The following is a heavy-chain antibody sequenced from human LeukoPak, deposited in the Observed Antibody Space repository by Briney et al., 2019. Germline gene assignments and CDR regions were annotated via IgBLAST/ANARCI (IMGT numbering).Heavy chain of an antibody. V-gene: IGHV3-11*04. J-gene: IGHJ4*02. CDR1: GFTFSDYY. D-gene: IGHD2-8*01. Sequence: GGSLRLSCAASGFTFSDYYMSWIRQAPGKGLEWVSYISSSGSTIYYADSVKGRFTISRDNAKNSLYLQMNSPRAEDTALYYCARIRYCTNGVCYREYYFDYWGQGTLVTVSS. CDR2: ISSSGSTI. CDR3: ARIRYCTNGVCYREYYFDY.